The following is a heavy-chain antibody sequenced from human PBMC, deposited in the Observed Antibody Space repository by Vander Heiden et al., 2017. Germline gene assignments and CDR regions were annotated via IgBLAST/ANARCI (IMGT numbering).Heavy chain of an antibody. J-gene: IGHJ3*02. Sequence: QVQLVQSGAEVKKPGASVKVSCKASGYTFASHSVIWVRQAPGQGLEWMGWISAYNGKANIAEKFQDRITMTTDTSTSTAYMELRSLRSDDTAKYHCARGYDFWRGVFDIWGQGTMVTVSS. V-gene: IGHV1-18*01. CDR3: ARGYDFWRGVFDI. D-gene: IGHD3-3*01. CDR2: ISAYNGKA. CDR1: GYTFASHS.